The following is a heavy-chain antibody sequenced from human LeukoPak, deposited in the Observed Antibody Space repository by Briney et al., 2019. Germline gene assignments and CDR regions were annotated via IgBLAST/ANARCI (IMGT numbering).Heavy chain of an antibody. CDR1: GGSISSSSYY. J-gene: IGHJ5*02. D-gene: IGHD3-22*01. V-gene: IGHV4-39*01. CDR2: IYYSGST. CDR3: ARLRPYDSSLFDP. Sequence: ASETLSLTCTVSGGSISSSSYYWGWIRQPPGKGLEWIGSIYYSGSTYYNPSLKSRVTISVDTSKNQFSLKLSSVTAADTAVCYCARLRPYDSSLFDPWGQGTLVTVSS.